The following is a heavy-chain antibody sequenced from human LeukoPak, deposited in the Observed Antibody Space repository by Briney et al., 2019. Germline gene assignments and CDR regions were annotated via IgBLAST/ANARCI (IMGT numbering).Heavy chain of an antibody. CDR1: GYIFTSFG. CDR2: INPNSGGT. J-gene: IGHJ4*02. Sequence: PKASVKVSCKASGYIFTSFGITWVRQAPGQGLEWMGWINPNSGGTNYAQKFQGRVTMTRDTSISTAYMELSRLRSDDTAVYYCARVQSIAVAPNDYWGQGTLVTVSS. CDR3: ARVQSIAVAPNDY. D-gene: IGHD6-19*01. V-gene: IGHV1-2*02.